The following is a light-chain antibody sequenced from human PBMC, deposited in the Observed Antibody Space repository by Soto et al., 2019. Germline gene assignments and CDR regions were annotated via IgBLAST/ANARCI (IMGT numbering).Light chain of an antibody. CDR1: QSVTLD. CDR2: GAF. CDR3: QQYTELET. Sequence: EIVLTQSPATLSVSPGGSATLSCRASQSVTLDLAWYQQRPGQAPRLLNYGAFKRATGVPARFSGSGSGTEFTLTHSGLECGDFAVYYCQQYTELETFGGGTRVEIK. J-gene: IGKJ4*02. V-gene: IGKV3-15*01.